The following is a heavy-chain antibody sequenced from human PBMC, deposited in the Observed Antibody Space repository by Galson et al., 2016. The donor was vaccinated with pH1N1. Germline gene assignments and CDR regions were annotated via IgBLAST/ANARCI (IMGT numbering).Heavy chain of an antibody. V-gene: IGHV3-33*08. Sequence: SLRLSCAASGLTFGRSGFHWVRQAPGNGLEWVAVIWHDGGKRFYADSVKGRFTISRDTSQNTVYLQMNSLRVEDTAIYYCTRNTGNYPDDAFDVWGQGTVVTVSS. CDR3: TRNTGNYPDDAFDV. D-gene: IGHD5-18*01. CDR2: IWHDGGKR. J-gene: IGHJ3*01. CDR1: GLTFGRSG.